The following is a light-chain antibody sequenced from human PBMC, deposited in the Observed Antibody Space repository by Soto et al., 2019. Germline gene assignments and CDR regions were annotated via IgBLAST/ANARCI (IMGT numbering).Light chain of an antibody. CDR3: SARDDSLSGVV. Sequence: QPVLTQPPSTSGTPGQRVTISCSGSSSNIGSNHVYWYQQFPGMAPKLLMYRSDQRPTGVPDRFSGSKSGTSASLAISGFRSDDEADYYCSARDDSLSGVVFGGGTKLTVL. CDR2: RSD. V-gene: IGLV1-47*01. CDR1: SSNIGSNH. J-gene: IGLJ2*01.